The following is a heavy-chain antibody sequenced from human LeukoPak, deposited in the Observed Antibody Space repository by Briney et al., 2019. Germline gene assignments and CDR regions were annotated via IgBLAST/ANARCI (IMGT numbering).Heavy chain of an antibody. D-gene: IGHD6-13*01. CDR1: GGSISSYY. CDR3: ARETTPGIAEH. Sequence: SETLSVTCTVSGGSISSYYWSWIRQPPGKGVEWIGYIYYSGSTNYNPSLKSRVTISVDTSKNQFSLKLSSVTAADTAVYYCARETTPGIAEHWGQGTLVTVSS. CDR2: IYYSGST. V-gene: IGHV4-59*01. J-gene: IGHJ1*01.